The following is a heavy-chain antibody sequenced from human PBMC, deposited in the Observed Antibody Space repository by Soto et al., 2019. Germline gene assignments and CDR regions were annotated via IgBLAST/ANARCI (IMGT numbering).Heavy chain of an antibody. V-gene: IGHV3-30*18. CDR2: ISHDGTNK. CDR3: AKDEYYYSRSGYYIFDS. CDR1: GFTFSNYG. Sequence: GGSLRLSCAASGFTFSNYGMHWVRQAPDKGLEWVAAISHDGTNKNYGDSVKGRFTISRDNSKKTLYLQMNSLRPEDTALYYCAKDEYYYSRSGYYIFDSWGQGTLVTVSS. J-gene: IGHJ4*02. D-gene: IGHD3-22*01.